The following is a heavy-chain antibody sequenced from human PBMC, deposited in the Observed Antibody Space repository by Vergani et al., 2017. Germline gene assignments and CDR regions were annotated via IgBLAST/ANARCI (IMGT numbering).Heavy chain of an antibody. Sequence: DVHLAESGGGFFQPGGSLRLSCSASEFTFSNYAMNWVRQAPGKGLEWVSFVSTGTKSQSYAESVKGRFTISRDSAKNSLYLQMDSLRAEDTAVYYCAREYSSTSGRAFDFWGQGTKVTVSS. J-gene: IGHJ3*01. CDR1: EFTFSNYA. V-gene: IGHV3-48*01. CDR3: AREYSSTSGRAFDF. D-gene: IGHD2-2*01. CDR2: VSTGTKSQ.